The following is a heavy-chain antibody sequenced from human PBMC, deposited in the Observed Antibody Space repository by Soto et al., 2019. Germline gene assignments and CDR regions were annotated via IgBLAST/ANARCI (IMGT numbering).Heavy chain of an antibody. D-gene: IGHD3-10*01. CDR1: GFTFSSYS. J-gene: IGHJ6*02. Sequence: GGSLRLSCAASGFTFSSYSMNWVRQAPGKGLEWVSSISSSSSYIYYADSVKGRFTISRDNAKNSLYLQMNSLRAEDTAVYYCEREVNMVRAVMYYYYGMDVWGQVTTVTVSS. CDR2: ISSSSSYI. V-gene: IGHV3-21*01. CDR3: EREVNMVRAVMYYYYGMDV.